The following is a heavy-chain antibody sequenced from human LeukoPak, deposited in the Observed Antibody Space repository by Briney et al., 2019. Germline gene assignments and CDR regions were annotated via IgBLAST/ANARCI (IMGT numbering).Heavy chain of an antibody. V-gene: IGHV3-30-3*01. CDR2: ISYDGSNK. D-gene: IGHD4-17*01. CDR1: GFTFSSYA. CDR3: ARNQDYGVYNSVGAFDI. J-gene: IGHJ3*02. Sequence: PGGSLRVSCAASGFTFSSYAMSWVRQAPGKGLEWVAVISYDGSNKYYAESVKGRFTISRDNSKRQLYLQMNSLRAEEPAVYYCARNQDYGVYNSVGAFDIWGQGTMVTVSS.